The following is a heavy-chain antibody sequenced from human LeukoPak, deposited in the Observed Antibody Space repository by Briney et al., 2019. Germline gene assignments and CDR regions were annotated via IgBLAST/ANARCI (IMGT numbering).Heavy chain of an antibody. CDR3: AVLTYQLLDYYFDY. Sequence: GGPLRLSCAASGFIFSSYSMNWVRQAPGKGLEWVSYISSSGSTIYYADSVKGRFTISRDNAKNSLYLQMSSLRAEDTAVYYCAVLTYQLLDYYFDYWGQGTLVTVSS. D-gene: IGHD2-2*01. CDR2: ISSSGSTI. V-gene: IGHV3-48*01. CDR1: GFIFSSYS. J-gene: IGHJ4*02.